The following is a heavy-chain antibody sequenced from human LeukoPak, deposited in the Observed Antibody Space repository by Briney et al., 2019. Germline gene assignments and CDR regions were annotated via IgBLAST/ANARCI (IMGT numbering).Heavy chain of an antibody. V-gene: IGHV4-4*02. CDR2: IYHCGST. J-gene: IGHJ3*02. D-gene: IGHD3-10*01. CDR3: ARDRAGFHDAFDI. Sequence: SGTLSLTCAVSGGSISSSNWWSWVRQPPGEGLEWIGEIYHCGSTNYNPSLKSRVTISVDKSKNQFSLELSSVTAADTAVYYCARDRAGFHDAFDIWGQGTMVTVSS. CDR1: GGSISSSNW.